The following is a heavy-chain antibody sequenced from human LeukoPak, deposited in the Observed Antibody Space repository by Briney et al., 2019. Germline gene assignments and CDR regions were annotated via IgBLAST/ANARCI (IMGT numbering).Heavy chain of an antibody. CDR2: IIPIFGTA. CDR3: ARGPSIQLWLPFDY. CDR1: GGTFSSYA. J-gene: IGHJ4*02. Sequence: SVKVSCKASGGTFSSYAISWLRQAPGQGLEWMGRIIPIFGTANYAQKFQGRVTITTDESTSTAYMELSSLRSEDTAVYYCARGPSIQLWLPFDYWGQGTLVTVSS. D-gene: IGHD5-18*01. V-gene: IGHV1-69*05.